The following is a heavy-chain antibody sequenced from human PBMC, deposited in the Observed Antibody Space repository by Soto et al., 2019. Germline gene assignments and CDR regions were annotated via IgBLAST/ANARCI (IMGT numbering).Heavy chain of an antibody. CDR3: ARHSPAGWFDP. CDR1: GGSISSSIYY. V-gene: IGHV4-39*01. Sequence: QLHLQESGPGLVKPSETLSLICTVSGGSISSSIYYCGWIRQPPGKVLEWIGSIYYSGSTYYNPSLKSRVTISVDTSKNQFSLKLSYVTAADTAVYYCARHSPAGWFDPWGQGTLVTVSS. CDR2: IYYSGST. J-gene: IGHJ5*02.